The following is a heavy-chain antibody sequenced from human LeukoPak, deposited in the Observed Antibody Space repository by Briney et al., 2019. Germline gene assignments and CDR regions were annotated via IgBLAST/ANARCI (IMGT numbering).Heavy chain of an antibody. Sequence: PGGSLRLSCAASGFTFSSYAMSWVRQAPGKGLEWVSSISSSSSYIYYADSVKGRFTISRDNAKNSLYLQMNSLRAEDTAVYYCARSGYSYGCGDYWGQGTLVTVSS. CDR2: ISSSSSYI. CDR3: ARSGYSYGCGDY. D-gene: IGHD5-18*01. CDR1: GFTFSSYA. J-gene: IGHJ4*02. V-gene: IGHV3-21*01.